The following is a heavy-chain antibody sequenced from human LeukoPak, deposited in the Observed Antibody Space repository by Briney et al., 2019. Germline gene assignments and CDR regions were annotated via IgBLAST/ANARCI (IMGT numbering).Heavy chain of an antibody. J-gene: IGHJ4*02. V-gene: IGHV1-2*02. CDR1: GYTFTDYY. CDR3: ARRQVDCSTTSCYVDY. Sequence: ASVKVSCKASGYTFTDYYINCIRQAPGQGLEWMEWINPNRGGTSYAQNFQGRVTMTRDTPITTAYMELSRLRSDDTAVYYCARRQVDCSTTSCYVDYWGQGTPVTVSS. CDR2: INPNRGGT. D-gene: IGHD2-2*01.